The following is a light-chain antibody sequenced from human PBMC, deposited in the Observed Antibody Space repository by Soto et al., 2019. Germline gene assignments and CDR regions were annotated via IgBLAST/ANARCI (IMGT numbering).Light chain of an antibody. CDR3: QQSYSTRIT. CDR2: AAS. Sequence: DIQMTQSPSSLSASVGDRVTITCRASQSISSYLNWYQQKPGKAPKFLIYAASSLQSGVPSRFSGSGSGTDFTLTISSLQPEDFATYYCQQSYSTRITFGQGTRLEIK. CDR1: QSISSY. J-gene: IGKJ5*01. V-gene: IGKV1-39*01.